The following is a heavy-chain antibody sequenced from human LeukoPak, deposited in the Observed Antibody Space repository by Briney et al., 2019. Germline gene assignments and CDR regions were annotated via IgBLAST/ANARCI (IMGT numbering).Heavy chain of an antibody. CDR1: GYSISSGYY. Sequence: SETLSLPCTVSGYSISSGYYWGWIRQPPGKGLEWIGNIFYSGSTYYSPSLKSRVTISLDTSRNQFSLKLNSVTAADTAVYYCAKSNGYGLVDIWGQGTMVTVSS. D-gene: IGHD3-10*01. V-gene: IGHV4-38-2*02. CDR2: IFYSGST. J-gene: IGHJ3*02. CDR3: AKSNGYGLVDI.